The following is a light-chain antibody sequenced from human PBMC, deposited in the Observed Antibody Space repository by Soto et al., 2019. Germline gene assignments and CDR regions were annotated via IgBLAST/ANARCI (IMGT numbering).Light chain of an antibody. CDR3: QQYNNWPPIT. CDR1: QSISNN. Sequence: EIMMTQSPATLSVSPGERATISCRASQSISNNLAWYQQKPGQVPRLLIYYASTRATGIPARFSGSGSGTEFTLPISRLQSEDFALYYCQQYNNWPPITFGQGTRLEIK. CDR2: YAS. J-gene: IGKJ5*01. V-gene: IGKV3-15*01.